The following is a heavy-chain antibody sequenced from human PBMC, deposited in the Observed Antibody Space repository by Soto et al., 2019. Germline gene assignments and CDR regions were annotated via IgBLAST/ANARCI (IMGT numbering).Heavy chain of an antibody. CDR1: GYTFTRYG. CDR2: ISAYNGNT. Sequence: ASVKGSCTTAGYTFTRYGSSWVRQAPGQGLEWMGWISAYNGNTNYAQKLQGRVTMTTDTSTSTAYMELRSLRSDDTAVYYCARDDNGLDAFDIWGQGTMVPVSS. V-gene: IGHV1-18*01. J-gene: IGHJ3*02. D-gene: IGHD1-20*01. CDR3: ARDDNGLDAFDI.